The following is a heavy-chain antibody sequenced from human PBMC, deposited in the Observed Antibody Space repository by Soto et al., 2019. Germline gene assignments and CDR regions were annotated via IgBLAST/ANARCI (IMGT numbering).Heavy chain of an antibody. Sequence: QVQLQESGPGLVKPSETLSLTCTVSGASVSSGSYYWSWIRQPPGKGLEWIGYIYYTGNTNYNPSLKSRVTISVDTSKNQFSLKLSSVTASDTAVYYCAGYLAARPYYFDYWGQGTLVTVSS. J-gene: IGHJ4*02. CDR1: GASVSSGSYY. D-gene: IGHD6-6*01. CDR3: AGYLAARPYYFDY. V-gene: IGHV4-61*01. CDR2: IYYTGNT.